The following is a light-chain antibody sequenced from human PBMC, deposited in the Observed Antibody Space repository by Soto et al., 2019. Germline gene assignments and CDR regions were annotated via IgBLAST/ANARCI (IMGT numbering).Light chain of an antibody. V-gene: IGKV3-11*01. J-gene: IGKJ1*01. Sequence: EIVLTQSPATLSLSPGERATLSCRASQSVSSYLAWYQQKPGQAPRLLIYDASNRATGIPARFSGGGSATDFTLTITSLAPEDFEVYYWHQRSNRPTFGQGTKVEIK. CDR2: DAS. CDR3: HQRSNRPT. CDR1: QSVSSY.